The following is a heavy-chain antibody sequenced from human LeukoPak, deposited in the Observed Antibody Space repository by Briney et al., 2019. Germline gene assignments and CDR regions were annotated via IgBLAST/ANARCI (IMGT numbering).Heavy chain of an antibody. CDR2: IRYDGSNK. CDR3: ARKMGCSSTSCPYYYYYMDV. Sequence: PGGSLRLSCAASGFTFSSYGMHWVRQAPGKGLEWVAFIRYDGSNKYYADSVKGRFTISRDNSKNTLYLQMNSLRAEDTAVYYCARKMGCSSTSCPYYYYYMDVWGKGTTVTISS. D-gene: IGHD2-2*01. J-gene: IGHJ6*03. V-gene: IGHV3-30*02. CDR1: GFTFSSYG.